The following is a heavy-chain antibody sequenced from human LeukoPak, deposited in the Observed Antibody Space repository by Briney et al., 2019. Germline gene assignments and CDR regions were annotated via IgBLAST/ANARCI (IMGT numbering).Heavy chain of an antibody. Sequence: SETLSLTCTVSGGSISSSYAYWGWIRQPPGKGLEWIGNIYYSGSTYYNPSLKSRVTISVDTSKNHFSLKLSSVTAADTAVYYCARVAVGRCLDIWGQGTMVTVSS. CDR2: IYYSGST. D-gene: IGHD2-15*01. J-gene: IGHJ3*02. CDR1: GGSISSSYAY. CDR3: ARVAVGRCLDI. V-gene: IGHV4-39*07.